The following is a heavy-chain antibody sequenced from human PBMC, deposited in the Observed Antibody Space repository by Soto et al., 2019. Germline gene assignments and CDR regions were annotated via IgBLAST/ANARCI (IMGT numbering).Heavy chain of an antibody. CDR3: ARGATVTQYDY. CDR1: GVSVNSGSFY. J-gene: IGHJ4*02. Sequence: QVQLQEAGPGLVKPSETLSLTCTVSGVSVNSGSFYWGWIRQPPGKGLEWIGFGSYSGTTNYKPSLKSRVTISVDTSRSQISLKVTSLTAADTAVYYCARGATVTQYDYWGQGTLVTVSS. V-gene: IGHV4-61*01. CDR2: GSYSGTT. D-gene: IGHD4-17*01.